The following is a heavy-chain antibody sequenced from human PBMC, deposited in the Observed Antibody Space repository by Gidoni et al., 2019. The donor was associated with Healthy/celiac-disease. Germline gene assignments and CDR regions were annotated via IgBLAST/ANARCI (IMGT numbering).Heavy chain of an antibody. CDR3: AREHYYGSGSYAWFDP. Sequence: QVQLQESGPGLVKPSQTLSLPCTVSGGSIRSGGYYWSWIRQHPGKGLEWIGYIYYSGSTYYNPSLKSRVTISVDTSKNQFSLKLSSVTAADTAVYYCAREHYYGSGSYAWFDPWGQGTLVTVSS. J-gene: IGHJ5*02. V-gene: IGHV4-31*03. CDR2: IYYSGST. D-gene: IGHD3-10*01. CDR1: GGSIRSGGYY.